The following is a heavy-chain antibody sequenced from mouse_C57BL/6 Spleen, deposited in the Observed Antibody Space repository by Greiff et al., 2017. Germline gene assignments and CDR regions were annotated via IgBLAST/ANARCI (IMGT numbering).Heavy chain of an antibody. Sequence: VQLQQSGAELVKPGASVKLSCKASGYTFTSYWMHWVKQRPGRGLEWIGRIDPDSGGTKYTEKFKGKATLTVDKPANTAYMQLSSLTSEDSAVYDCARSIATVVASFAYWGKGTLVTVSA. V-gene: IGHV1-72*01. D-gene: IGHD1-1*01. CDR1: GYTFTSYW. CDR3: ARSIATVVASFAY. CDR2: IDPDSGGT. J-gene: IGHJ3*01.